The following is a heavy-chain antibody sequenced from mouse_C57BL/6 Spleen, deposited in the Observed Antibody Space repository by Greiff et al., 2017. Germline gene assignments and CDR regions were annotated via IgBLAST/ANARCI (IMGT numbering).Heavy chain of an antibody. Sequence: VKLMESGPGLVQPSQSLSITCTVSGFSLTSYGVHWVRQSPGKGLEWLGVIWRGGSTDYNAAFMSRLSITKDNSKSQVFFKMNSLQADDTAIYYCAKNSGDGSSSYWYFDVWGTGTTVTVSS. J-gene: IGHJ1*03. CDR3: AKNSGDGSSSYWYFDV. CDR2: IWRGGST. CDR1: GFSLTSYG. D-gene: IGHD1-1*01. V-gene: IGHV2-5*01.